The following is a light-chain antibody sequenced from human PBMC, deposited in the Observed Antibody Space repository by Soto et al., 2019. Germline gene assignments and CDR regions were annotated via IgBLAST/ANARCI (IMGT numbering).Light chain of an antibody. V-gene: IGLV2-23*02. CDR3: CSYAGSIVYV. CDR2: EVS. CDR1: SRDVGTFNL. J-gene: IGLJ1*01. Sequence: QSALTQVASVSGSPGQSITISCTGTSRDVGTFNLVSWYQQHPGKAPRLMIYEVSKRPSGVSNRFSGSKSDNTASLTISGLQAEDEADYYCCSYAGSIVYVVGTGTKVTAL.